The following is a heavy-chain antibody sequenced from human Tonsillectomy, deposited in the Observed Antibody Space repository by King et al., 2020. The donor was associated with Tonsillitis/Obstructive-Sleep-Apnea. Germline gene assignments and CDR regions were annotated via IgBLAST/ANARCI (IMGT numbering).Heavy chain of an antibody. Sequence: QLVQSGSELKKAVASVKVSCKASGYTFTTYAMNWVRQAPGQGLEWMGWCNTTTGIPTYGLVFTGRFFFSLDISVSTAYLQISSLKAEDTAVYYCAREVVVVPATYGWFDPWGQGTLVTVSS. V-gene: IGHV7-4-1*02. J-gene: IGHJ5*02. CDR1: GYTFTTYA. CDR3: AREVVVVPATYGWFDP. CDR2: CNTTTGIP. D-gene: IGHD2-2*01.